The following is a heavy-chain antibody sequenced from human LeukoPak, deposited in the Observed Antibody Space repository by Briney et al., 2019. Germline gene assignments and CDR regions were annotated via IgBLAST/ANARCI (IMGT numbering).Heavy chain of an antibody. V-gene: IGHV4-30-2*01. CDR3: ARPTHISSWYGVDKTYYFDY. J-gene: IGHJ4*02. CDR1: GGSISSGGYS. D-gene: IGHD6-13*01. CDR2: IYHSGST. Sequence: SETLSLTCAVSGGSISSGGYSWSWIRQPPGKGLEWIGYIYHSGSTYYNPSLKSRVTISVDTSKNQFSLKLSSVTAADTAVYYCARPTHISSWYGVDKTYYFDYWGQGTLVTVSS.